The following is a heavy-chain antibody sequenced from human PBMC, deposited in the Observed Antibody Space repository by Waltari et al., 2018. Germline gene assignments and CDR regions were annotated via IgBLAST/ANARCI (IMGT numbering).Heavy chain of an antibody. CDR2: IRYDGSNK. D-gene: IGHD3-3*01. CDR1: GFTFSSYG. J-gene: IGHJ4*02. Sequence: QVQLVESGGGVVQPGGSLRLSCAASGFTFSSYGMHWVRQAPGKGLEWVAFIRYDGSNKYYADSVKGRFTISRDNSKNTLYLQMNSLRSEDTAVYYCARTLLGTIEDYWGQGTLVTVSS. CDR3: ARTLLGTIEDY. V-gene: IGHV3-30*02.